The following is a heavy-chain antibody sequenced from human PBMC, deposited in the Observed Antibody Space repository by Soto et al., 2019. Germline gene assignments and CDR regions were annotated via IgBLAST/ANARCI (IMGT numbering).Heavy chain of an antibody. CDR3: AKSQPLMAVAANLDY. Sequence: EVQLVESGGFVVQPGGSLRLSCAASGFAFDYYSLHWVRQAPGKGLEWVSLISWDGHSTYYADSVKGRFIIARDNSQYSRYLAMNSLRSEDAAIYYCAKSQPLMAVAANLDYWGQGTLVTVSS. J-gene: IGHJ4*02. CDR1: GFAFDYYS. D-gene: IGHD6-19*01. CDR2: ISWDGHST. V-gene: IGHV3-43*01.